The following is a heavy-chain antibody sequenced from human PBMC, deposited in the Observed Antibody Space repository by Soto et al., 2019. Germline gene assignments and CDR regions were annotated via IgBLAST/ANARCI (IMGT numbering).Heavy chain of an antibody. V-gene: IGHV3-11*01. CDR1: GFTFSDYY. CDR2: ISSSGSTI. J-gene: IGHJ3*02. CDR3: AREPPGSRSWYNAFDI. Sequence: PWGSLRLSCAASGFTFSDYYMSWIRQAPGKGLEWVSYISSSGSTIYYADSVKGRFTISRDNAKNSLYLQMNSLRAEDTAVYYCAREPPGSRSWYNAFDIWGQGTMVTVSS. D-gene: IGHD6-13*01.